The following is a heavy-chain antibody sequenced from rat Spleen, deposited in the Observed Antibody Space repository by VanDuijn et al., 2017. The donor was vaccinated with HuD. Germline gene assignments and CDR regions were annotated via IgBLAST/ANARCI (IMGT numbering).Heavy chain of an antibody. D-gene: IGHD1-5*01. Sequence: EVQLVESGGGLVQPGRSLKLSCTASGFTFSNYDMAWVRQAPTKGLEWVASISYDGSSTYYRDSVKGRFTISRHNAENTVYLQMNSLQTADTGIYYCTRDRYNYWGQGVMVTVSS. V-gene: IGHV5-29*01. CDR2: ISYDGSST. CDR3: TRDRYNY. CDR1: GFTFSNYD. J-gene: IGHJ2*01.